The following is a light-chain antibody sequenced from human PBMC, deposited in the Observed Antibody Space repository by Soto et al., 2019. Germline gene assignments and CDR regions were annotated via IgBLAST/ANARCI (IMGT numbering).Light chain of an antibody. CDR3: QHCDTSWP. CDR1: QTISSW. V-gene: IGKV1-5*01. Sequence: DIPMTQSPSTLSGSVGDSVTITCRASQTISSWLAWYQQKPGKPPKLLILNASTLGSGVPSRFSGSGSGTEFTLTISGLQPDDFATYYCQHCDTSWPFGQGTKVDIK. CDR2: NAS. J-gene: IGKJ1*01.